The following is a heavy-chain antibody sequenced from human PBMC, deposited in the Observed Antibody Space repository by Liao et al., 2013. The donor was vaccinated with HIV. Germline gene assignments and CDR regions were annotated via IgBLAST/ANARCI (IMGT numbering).Heavy chain of an antibody. CDR1: GGSISSGSYY. J-gene: IGHJ5*02. CDR3: AREMRAYYDFWSGYFFDP. CDR2: IYTSGST. V-gene: IGHV4-61*02. Sequence: QVQLQESGPGLVKSSQTLSLTCTVSGGSISSGSYYWSWIRQPAGKGLEWIGRIYTSGSTNYNPSLKSRVTISVDTSKNQFSLKLSSVTAADTAVYYCAREMRAYYDFWSGYFFDPWGPGNPGHRLL. D-gene: IGHD3-3*01.